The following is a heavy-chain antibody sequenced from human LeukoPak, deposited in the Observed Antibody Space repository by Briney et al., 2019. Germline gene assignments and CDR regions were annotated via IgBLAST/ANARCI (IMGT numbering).Heavy chain of an antibody. J-gene: IGHJ4*02. D-gene: IGHD3-22*01. CDR3: ARGGGGSSGYYYGLDY. CDR2: INGDESST. V-gene: IGHV3-74*01. CDR1: AFTFNTYW. Sequence: GGSLRLSCAASAFTFNTYWMHWVRQVPGRGLEWVSRINGDESSTNYADSVKGRFTISRDNAKDTLYLHMNSLRAEDTAVYYCARGGGGSSGYYYGLDYWGQGTLVTVSS.